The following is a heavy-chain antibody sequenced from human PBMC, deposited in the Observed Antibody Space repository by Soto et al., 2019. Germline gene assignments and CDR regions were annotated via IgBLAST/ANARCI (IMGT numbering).Heavy chain of an antibody. Sequence: QVQLVQSGAEVKKPGSSVKVSCTASGGTFSPYNINWVRQAPGQVLEWMGRIIPFLGVTNYAQKFQARVTITADKSTSTAYTELSGLRFGDTAVYYCARDWESSVSTWSFGGFWGRGTLVTVSS. V-gene: IGHV1-69*08. CDR2: IIPFLGVT. CDR1: GGTFSPYN. J-gene: IGHJ4*02. D-gene: IGHD3-16*01. CDR3: ARDWESSVSTWSFGGF.